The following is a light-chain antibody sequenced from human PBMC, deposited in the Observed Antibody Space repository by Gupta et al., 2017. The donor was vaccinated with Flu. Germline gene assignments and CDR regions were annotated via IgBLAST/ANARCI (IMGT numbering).Light chain of an antibody. CDR3: AAWDDSLKGGV. J-gene: IGLJ3*02. CDR1: RPNIGRNT. Sequence: RPNIGRNTVNWYQQRPGTAPKLLIYRSNQRPSGVPDRFSGSKSGTSASLAISGLQSEDEADYYCAAWDDSLKGGVFGGGTKLTVL. V-gene: IGLV1-44*01. CDR2: RSN.